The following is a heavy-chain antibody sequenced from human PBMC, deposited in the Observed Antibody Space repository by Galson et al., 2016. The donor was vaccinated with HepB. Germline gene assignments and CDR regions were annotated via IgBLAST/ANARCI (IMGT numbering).Heavy chain of an antibody. CDR2: IRGSGGGI. CDR3: AKDYVGGSYLLTQFDY. V-gene: IGHV3-23*01. Sequence: SLRLSCAGSGFSFSTYAMSWVRQAPGKGLEWVSGIRGSGGGIDYADSVKGRFTISRDNSKNTLYLQMSSLRVEDTAVYYCAKDYVGGSYLLTQFDYWGQGTLVTVSS. D-gene: IGHD3-16*02. J-gene: IGHJ4*02. CDR1: GFSFSTYA.